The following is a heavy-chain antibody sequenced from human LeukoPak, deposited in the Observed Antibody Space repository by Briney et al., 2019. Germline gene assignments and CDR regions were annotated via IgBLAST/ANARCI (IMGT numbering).Heavy chain of an antibody. D-gene: IGHD3-10*01. CDR3: ARDQRGRSRHYYYGMDV. V-gene: IGHV3-53*01. Sequence: GGSLRLSCAASGFTVSSNYMSWVRQAPGKGLEWVSVIYSGGSTYYADSVKGRFTISRDNSKNTLYLQMNSLRAEDTAVYYCARDQRGRSRHYYYGMDVWGQGTTVTVSS. CDR1: GFTVSSNY. J-gene: IGHJ6*02. CDR2: IYSGGST.